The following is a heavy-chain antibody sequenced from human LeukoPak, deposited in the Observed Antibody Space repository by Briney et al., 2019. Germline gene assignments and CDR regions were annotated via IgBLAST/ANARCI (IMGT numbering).Heavy chain of an antibody. Sequence: GGSLRLSCAASGFTFSGSAMHWVRQASGKGLEWVGRIRSKANSYATAYAASVKGRFTISRDDSKNTAYLQMNSLKTEDTAVYYCAKDRVGVITVKAFDIWGQGTMVTVSS. D-gene: IGHD3-22*01. V-gene: IGHV3-73*01. J-gene: IGHJ3*02. CDR3: AKDRVGVITVKAFDI. CDR1: GFTFSGSA. CDR2: IRSKANSYAT.